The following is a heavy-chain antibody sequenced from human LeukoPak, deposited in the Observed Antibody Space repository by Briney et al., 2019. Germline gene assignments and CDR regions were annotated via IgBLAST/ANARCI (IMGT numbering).Heavy chain of an antibody. CDR3: ARDSGSYYQGVAPRFDP. CDR1: GFTFSSYG. CDR2: ISSSSSYI. Sequence: GGTLRLSCAASGFTFSSYGMSWVRQAPGKGLEWVSSISSSSSYIYYADSVKGRFTISRDNAKNSLYLQMNSLRAEDTAVYYCARDSGSYYQGVAPRFDPWGQGTLVTVSS. D-gene: IGHD1-26*01. J-gene: IGHJ5*02. V-gene: IGHV3-21*01.